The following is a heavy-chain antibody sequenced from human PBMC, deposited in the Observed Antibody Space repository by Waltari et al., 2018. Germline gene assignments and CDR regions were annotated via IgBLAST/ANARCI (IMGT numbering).Heavy chain of an antibody. V-gene: IGHV1-2*02. CDR3: VRAPSSGPLRVFDY. Sequence: QVQVVQSGAEVKKPGASVKVSCKASGYTFSGYYMHWVRQAPGQGLEWMGGFNSNSGGTNYAQKFQGRVTMTRDTSISTAYMELSSLRSDDAAVYYCVRAPSSGPLRVFDYWGQGTLVTVSS. CDR2: FNSNSGGT. D-gene: IGHD6-19*01. CDR1: GYTFSGYY. J-gene: IGHJ4*02.